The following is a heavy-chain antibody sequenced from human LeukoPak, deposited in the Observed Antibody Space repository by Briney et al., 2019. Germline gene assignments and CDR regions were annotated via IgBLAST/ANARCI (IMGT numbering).Heavy chain of an antibody. D-gene: IGHD6-13*01. CDR2: IGSKAFNYAT. CDR1: GFTFNGCA. V-gene: IGHV3-73*01. Sequence: GGSLKLSCAASGFTFNGCAVHWVRQAPGKGLEWAGRIGSKAFNYATVYAASVEGRFTISRDDSKHTAFLQMNSLKTEDTAVYYCTRHLDGIAAYDYWGQGSLVTVSS. J-gene: IGHJ4*02. CDR3: TRHLDGIAAYDY.